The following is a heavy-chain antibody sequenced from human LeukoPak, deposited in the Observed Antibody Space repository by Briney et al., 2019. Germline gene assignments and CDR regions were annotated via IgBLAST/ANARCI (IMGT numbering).Heavy chain of an antibody. V-gene: IGHV3-21*01. J-gene: IGHJ4*02. CDR3: AGVLWPRRRAY. CDR1: RFTFSSYS. CDR2: ISSTGGYI. Sequence: GGSLRLSCAASRFTFSSYSMNWVRQTPGKGLEWVSSISSTGGYIFYADSVKGRFTISRDNVNTSLFLQMNSLRADDTAVYYCAGVLWPRRRAYWGQGTLVTVSS. D-gene: IGHD5-12*01.